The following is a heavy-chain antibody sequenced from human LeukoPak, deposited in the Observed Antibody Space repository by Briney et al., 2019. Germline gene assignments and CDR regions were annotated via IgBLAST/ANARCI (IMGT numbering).Heavy chain of an antibody. CDR1: GGSISSYY. CDR2: IYYSGST. J-gene: IGHJ3*01. Sequence: SETLSLTCTVSGGSISSYYWSWIRQPPGKGLEWIGYIYYSGSTNYNPSLQSRVTILVDTSKNQFSLKLGSVTAADTAVYYCARPRLQWLGNGAFDVWGQGIMVTVSS. D-gene: IGHD6-19*01. V-gene: IGHV4-59*08. CDR3: ARPRLQWLGNGAFDV.